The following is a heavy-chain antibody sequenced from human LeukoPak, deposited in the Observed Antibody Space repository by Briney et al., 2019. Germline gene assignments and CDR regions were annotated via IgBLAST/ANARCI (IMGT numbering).Heavy chain of an antibody. D-gene: IGHD3-22*01. CDR1: GFTFSIYA. J-gene: IGHJ4*02. V-gene: IGHV3-23*01. CDR3: AKDYRDYYDSSGYYYALFDS. Sequence: GGSLRLSCAASGFTFSIYAMTWVRQAPGKGLEWVSGISGRGDSTYYADSVKGRFTISRDNSKNTLYPQMNSLRAEDTAVYYCAKDYRDYYDSSGYYYALFDSWGQGTLVTVSS. CDR2: ISGRGDST.